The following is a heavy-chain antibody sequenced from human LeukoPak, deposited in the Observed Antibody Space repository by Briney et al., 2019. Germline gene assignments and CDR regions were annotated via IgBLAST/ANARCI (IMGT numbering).Heavy chain of an antibody. V-gene: IGHV1-69*13. CDR1: GGTLSSYA. J-gene: IGHJ4*02. CDR2: IIPIFGTA. Sequence: ASVKVSCKASGGTLSSYAISWVRQAPGQGLEWMGGIIPIFGTANYAQKFQGRVTITADESTSTAYMELSSLRSEDTAVYYCASPYGSGSYSFDYWGQGTLVTVSS. D-gene: IGHD3-10*01. CDR3: ASPYGSGSYSFDY.